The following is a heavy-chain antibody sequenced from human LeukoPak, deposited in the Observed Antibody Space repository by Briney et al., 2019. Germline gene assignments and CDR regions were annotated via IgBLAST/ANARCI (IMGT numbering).Heavy chain of an antibody. J-gene: IGHJ6*03. Sequence: SETLSLTCTVSGGSISSYYWSWIRQPPGKGLEWIGYIYYSGSTNYNPSLKSRVTISVDTSKNQFSLKLSSVTAADTAVYYCAGSPYCSSTSCYPGSFYYYYMDVWGKGTTVTVSS. V-gene: IGHV4-59*01. CDR3: AGSPYCSSTSCYPGSFYYYYMDV. CDR1: GGSISSYY. CDR2: IYYSGST. D-gene: IGHD2-2*01.